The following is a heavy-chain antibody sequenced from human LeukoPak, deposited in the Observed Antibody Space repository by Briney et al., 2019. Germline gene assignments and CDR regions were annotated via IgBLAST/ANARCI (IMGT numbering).Heavy chain of an antibody. J-gene: IGHJ4*02. CDR2: ISSGSTYI. Sequence: GGSLRLSCAAAGFSFSNYDMHWVRQAPGKGLEWVSAISSGSTYIYYADSVRGRFTISRDNSKNTLYLHMNSLRAEDTAVYYCAKERAGYTNPYYFDYWGQGTLVTVSS. CDR1: GFSFSNYD. D-gene: IGHD3-16*02. CDR3: AKERAGYTNPYYFDY. V-gene: IGHV3-21*04.